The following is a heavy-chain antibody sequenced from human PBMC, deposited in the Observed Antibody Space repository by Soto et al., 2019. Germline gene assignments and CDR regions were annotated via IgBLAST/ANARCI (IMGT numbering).Heavy chain of an antibody. J-gene: IGHJ4*02. CDR1: GFSFSDYW. V-gene: IGHV3-7*03. D-gene: IGHD2-21*02. CDR2: IKQDGSEK. Sequence: GSLRLSCAASGFSFSDYWMTWVRPAPGKGLEWVANIKQDGSEKFYETSVKGRFTISRDNAKNSLYLQLNGLRPDDTAVYYCAKDGGSDSYYFDFWGQGTLVTVSS. CDR3: AKDGGSDSYYFDF.